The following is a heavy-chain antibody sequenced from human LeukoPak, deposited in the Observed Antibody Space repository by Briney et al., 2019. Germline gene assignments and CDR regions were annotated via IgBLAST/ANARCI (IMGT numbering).Heavy chain of an antibody. CDR1: GGTFSSYA. CDR2: IIPIFGTA. Sequence: GASVKVSCKASGGTFSSYAISWVRQAPGQGLEWMGRIIPIFGTANYAQKFQGRVTITADKSTSTAYMELSSLRSEDTAVYYCASPGVGYGDYEGAFDIWGQGTMVTVSS. J-gene: IGHJ3*02. V-gene: IGHV1-69*06. D-gene: IGHD4-17*01. CDR3: ASPGVGYGDYEGAFDI.